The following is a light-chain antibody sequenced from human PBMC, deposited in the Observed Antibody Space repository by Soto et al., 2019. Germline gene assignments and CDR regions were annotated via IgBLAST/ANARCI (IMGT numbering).Light chain of an antibody. CDR3: SSYTSSTFYV. Sequence: QSVLTQPASVSGYPGQSITISCTGTGSDVGGYNYVSWYQQHPGKAPKLMIYEVSNRPSGVSNRFSGSKSGNTASLTISGLQAEDEADYYCSSYTSSTFYVFGTGTKVAVL. J-gene: IGLJ1*01. V-gene: IGLV2-14*01. CDR1: GSDVGGYNY. CDR2: EVS.